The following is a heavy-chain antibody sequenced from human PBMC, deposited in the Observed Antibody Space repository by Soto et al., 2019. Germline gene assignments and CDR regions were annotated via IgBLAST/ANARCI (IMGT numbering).Heavy chain of an antibody. CDR2: ISGPGGST. CDR3: AKNSGWYIPRQNYYYHMDV. D-gene: IGHD6-19*01. V-gene: IGHV3-23*01. Sequence: EVQVLESGGDLVQPGGSLRLSCAASGFTFSSYAMSWVRQAPGKGLEWVSGISGPGGSTYYADSVKGRFTISRDDSENTLYLQMNSLSAEDTALYYCAKNSGWYIPRQNYYYHMDVWGQGTTVTVSS. CDR1: GFTFSSYA. J-gene: IGHJ6*02.